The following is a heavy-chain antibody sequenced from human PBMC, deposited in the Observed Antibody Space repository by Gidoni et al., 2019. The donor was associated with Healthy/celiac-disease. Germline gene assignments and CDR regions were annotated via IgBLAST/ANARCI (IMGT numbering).Heavy chain of an antibody. D-gene: IGHD6-6*01. CDR1: GITFSRAA. CDR3: AKDYGSSSSYYYYYGMDV. Sequence: EVQLLESGGGLVQPGGSLRLSCAASGITFSRAAMSWVRPAPGKGLEWVSAISGSGGSTYYADSVKGRFTISRDNSKNTLYLQMNSLRAEDTAVYYCAKDYGSSSSYYYYYGMDVWGQGTTVTVSS. CDR2: ISGSGGST. J-gene: IGHJ6*02. V-gene: IGHV3-23*01.